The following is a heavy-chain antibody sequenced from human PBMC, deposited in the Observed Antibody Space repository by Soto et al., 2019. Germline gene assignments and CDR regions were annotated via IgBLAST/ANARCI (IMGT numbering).Heavy chain of an antibody. CDR3: AKSYSGPFDP. J-gene: IGHJ5*02. CDR1: GGTFSSYY. Sequence: SETLSLTCSVYGGTFSSYYWNWIRQSPGKGLEWIGDINYSGGTNYNPSLKSRVTISVDTSKNQFSLQLDSVTAADTAVYYCAKSYSGPFDPWGQGALVTVSS. V-gene: IGHV4-34*08. D-gene: IGHD6-25*01. CDR2: INYSGGT.